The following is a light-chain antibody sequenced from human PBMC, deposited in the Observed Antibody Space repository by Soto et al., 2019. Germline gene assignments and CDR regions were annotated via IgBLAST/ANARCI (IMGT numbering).Light chain of an antibody. Sequence: DMVITQSPLSLPVTPGEPASISCSSSQSLVHSNGYNYLDWYQQKPGQSPQLLIFLASTRVSGVPDRFSGSGSGTNFTLKISSVEAEDVGVYYCMQALQTPRTFGQGTKV. V-gene: IGKV2-28*01. CDR2: LAS. CDR3: MQALQTPRT. CDR1: QSLVHSNGYNY. J-gene: IGKJ1*01.